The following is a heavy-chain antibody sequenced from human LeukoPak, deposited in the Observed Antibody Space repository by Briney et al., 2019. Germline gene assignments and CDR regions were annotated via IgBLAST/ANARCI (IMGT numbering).Heavy chain of an antibody. Sequence: RGGSLRLSCAASGFTFSSYSMNWVRQAPGKGLEWVSSISSSSSYIYYADSVKGRFTISRDNAKKSLYLHMNSLRAEDTAVYYCARGRDGYNYFDYWGQGTLVTVSS. CDR3: ARGRDGYNYFDY. CDR1: GFTFSSYS. CDR2: ISSSSSYI. V-gene: IGHV3-21*01. J-gene: IGHJ4*02. D-gene: IGHD5-24*01.